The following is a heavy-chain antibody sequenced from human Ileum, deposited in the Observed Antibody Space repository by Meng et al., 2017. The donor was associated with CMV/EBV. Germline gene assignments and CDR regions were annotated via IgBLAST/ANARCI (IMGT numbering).Heavy chain of an antibody. V-gene: IGHV4-34*01. Sequence: QLQQWGAGPLKPSETLSLTCAVYGGSLRGHYCNWIRQSPGNGLQWIAEINHVGRTNSNPSLASRVTISQDTSKNQCSLKLNSVTVADSAVYYCARGLFRYPAYFDLWGQGTLVTVSS. CDR1: GGSLRGHY. J-gene: IGHJ4*02. D-gene: IGHD3-16*02. CDR3: ARGLFRYPAYFDL. CDR2: INHVGRT.